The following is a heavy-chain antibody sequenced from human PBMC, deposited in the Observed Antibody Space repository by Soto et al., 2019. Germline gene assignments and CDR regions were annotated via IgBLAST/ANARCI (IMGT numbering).Heavy chain of an antibody. CDR3: ARLGITMVRLSRHWFDP. D-gene: IGHD3-10*01. Sequence: SQTLSLTCAISGDSVSSNSAAWNWIRQSPSRGLEWLGRTYYRSKWYNDYAVSVKSRITINPDTSKNQFSLKLSSVTAADTAVYYCARLGITMVRLSRHWFDPWGQGTLVTVSS. CDR1: GDSVSSNSAA. V-gene: IGHV6-1*01. J-gene: IGHJ5*02. CDR2: TYYRSKWYN.